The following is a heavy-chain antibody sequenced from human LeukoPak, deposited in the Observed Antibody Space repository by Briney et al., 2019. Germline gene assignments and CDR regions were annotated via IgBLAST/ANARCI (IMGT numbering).Heavy chain of an antibody. Sequence: MTSETLSLTCAVYGGSFSGYYWSWIRQPPGKGLEWIGYIYYSGSTNYNPSLKSRVTISVDTSKNQFSLKLSSVTAADTAVYYCARLVVRGVYLRHNWFDPWGQGTLVTVSS. CDR1: GGSFSGYY. J-gene: IGHJ5*02. V-gene: IGHV4-59*08. D-gene: IGHD3-10*01. CDR3: ARLVVRGVYLRHNWFDP. CDR2: IYYSGST.